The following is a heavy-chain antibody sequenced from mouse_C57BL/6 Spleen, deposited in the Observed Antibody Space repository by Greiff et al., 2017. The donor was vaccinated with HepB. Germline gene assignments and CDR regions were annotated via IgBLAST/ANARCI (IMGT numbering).Heavy chain of an antibody. V-gene: IGHV1-26*01. CDR3: ARTLAFDY. J-gene: IGHJ2*01. CDR2: INHNNGGT. Sequence: EVQLQQSGPELVKPGASVKISCKASGYTFTDYYMNWVKQSHGKSLEWIGDINHNNGGTSYNQKFKGKATLTVDKSSSTAYMELRSLTSEDSAVYYCARTLAFDYWGQGTTLTVSS. D-gene: IGHD4-1*01. CDR1: GYTFTDYY.